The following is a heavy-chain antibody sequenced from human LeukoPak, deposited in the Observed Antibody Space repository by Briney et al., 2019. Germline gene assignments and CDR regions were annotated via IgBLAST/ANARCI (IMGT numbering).Heavy chain of an antibody. D-gene: IGHD3-3*01. V-gene: IGHV3-30*18. CDR3: AKESPHTHYDFWSGYYTSGEGGAFDI. J-gene: IGHJ3*02. CDR2: ISYDGSNK. Sequence: GGSLRLSCAASGFTFSSYGMHWVRQAPGKGLEWVAVISYDGSNKYYADSVKGRFTISRDDSKNTLYLQMNSLRAEDTAVYYCAKESPHTHYDFWSGYYTSGEGGAFDIWGQGTMVTVSS. CDR1: GFTFSSYG.